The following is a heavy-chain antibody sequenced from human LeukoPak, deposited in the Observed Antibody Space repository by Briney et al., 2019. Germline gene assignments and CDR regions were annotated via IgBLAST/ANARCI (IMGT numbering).Heavy chain of an antibody. CDR1: GDSVSGNSAS. CDR2: TYFRAKWFN. J-gene: IGHJ4*02. Sequence: SQTLSLTCAISGDSVSGNSASWNWIRQSPSRGLEWLGRTYFRAKWFNEYADSVKSRITINPDTSKNQFSLHLTSVTAEDTAVYYCAREAGSSWFFGRFDYWGQGNLVTVSS. CDR3: AREAGSSWFFGRFDY. D-gene: IGHD6-13*01. V-gene: IGHV6-1*01.